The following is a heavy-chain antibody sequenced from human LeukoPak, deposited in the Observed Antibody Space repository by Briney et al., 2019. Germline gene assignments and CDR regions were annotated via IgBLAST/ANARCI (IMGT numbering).Heavy chain of an antibody. CDR2: ISGSGGST. CDR1: GFTFSSYA. CDR3: ARDLDIVVVVAATHSGVDY. V-gene: IGHV3-23*01. D-gene: IGHD2-15*01. J-gene: IGHJ4*02. Sequence: PGGSLRLSCAASGFTFSSYAMSWVRQAPGKGLEWVSAISGSGGSTHYADSVKGRFTISRDNSKNTLYLQMNSLRAEDTAVYYCARDLDIVVVVAATHSGVDYWGQGTLVTVSS.